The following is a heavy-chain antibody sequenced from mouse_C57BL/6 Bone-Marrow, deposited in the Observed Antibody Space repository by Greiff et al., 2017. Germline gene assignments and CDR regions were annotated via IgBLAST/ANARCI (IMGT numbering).Heavy chain of an antibody. V-gene: IGHV5-17*01. CDR3: ARGWLPAWFAY. Sequence: EVQGVESGGGLVKPGGSLKLSCAASGFTFSDYGMHWVRQAPEKGLEWVAYISSGSSTIYYADPVKGRFTISRDNAKNTLFLQMTSLRSEDTAMYYCARGWLPAWFAYWGQGTLVTVSA. J-gene: IGHJ3*01. D-gene: IGHD2-2*01. CDR2: ISSGSSTI. CDR1: GFTFSDYG.